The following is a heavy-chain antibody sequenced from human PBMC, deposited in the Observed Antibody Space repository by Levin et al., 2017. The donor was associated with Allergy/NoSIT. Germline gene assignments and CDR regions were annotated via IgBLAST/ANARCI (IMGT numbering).Heavy chain of an antibody. Sequence: ETLSLTCAASGFTFSSYWMSWVRQAPGKGLEWVANIKQDGSEKYYVDSVRGRFTISRDNAKNSLYLQMNSLRAEDTAVYYCAREGSSTPDYWGQGTLVNVSS. CDR3: AREGSSTPDY. V-gene: IGHV3-7*01. D-gene: IGHD6-13*01. J-gene: IGHJ4*02. CDR1: GFTFSSYW. CDR2: IKQDGSEK.